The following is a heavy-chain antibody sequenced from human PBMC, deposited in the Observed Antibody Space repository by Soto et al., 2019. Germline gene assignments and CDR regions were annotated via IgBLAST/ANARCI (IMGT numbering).Heavy chain of an antibody. J-gene: IGHJ6*03. D-gene: IGHD1-1*01. CDR2: IWYDGSNK. CDR3: ARAWNDEQTYYYYYYMDV. V-gene: IGHV3-33*01. CDR1: GFTFSSYG. Sequence: PGGSLRLSCAASGFTFSSYGMHWVRQAPGKGLEWVAVIWYDGSNKYYADSVKGRFTISRDNSKNTLYLQMNSLRAEDTAVYYCARAWNDEQTYYYYYYMDVWGKGTTVTVSS.